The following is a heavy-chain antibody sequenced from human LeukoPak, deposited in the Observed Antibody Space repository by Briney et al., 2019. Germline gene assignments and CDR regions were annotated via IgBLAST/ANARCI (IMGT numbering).Heavy chain of an antibody. D-gene: IGHD3-3*01. CDR2: IYSGGST. Sequence: PGGSLRLSCAASGFTVSSNYMSWVRQAPGKGLEWVSVIYSGGSTYYADSVKGRFTISRDNSKNTLYLQMNSLRAEDTAVYYCAKAPLFDFWSGYYGNYFDYWGQGTLVTVSS. CDR1: GFTVSSNY. J-gene: IGHJ4*02. V-gene: IGHV3-66*01. CDR3: AKAPLFDFWSGYYGNYFDY.